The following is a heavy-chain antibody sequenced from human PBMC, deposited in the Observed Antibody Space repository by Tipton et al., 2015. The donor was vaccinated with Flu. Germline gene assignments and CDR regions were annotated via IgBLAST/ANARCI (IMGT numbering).Heavy chain of an antibody. V-gene: IGHV4-38-2*01. D-gene: IGHD3-10*02. CDR1: GYSISSGYY. J-gene: IGHJ4*02. Sequence: TLSLTCAVSGYSISSGYYWGWGRQPPGKGLEGIGTSYHSGSAYYNPALKRRRTMSVDKSKNQFSLKLSSVTAADTAVYYCARHTGDSVRGVIDYWGQGTLVTVSS. CDR3: ARHTGDSVRGVIDY. CDR2: SYHSGSA.